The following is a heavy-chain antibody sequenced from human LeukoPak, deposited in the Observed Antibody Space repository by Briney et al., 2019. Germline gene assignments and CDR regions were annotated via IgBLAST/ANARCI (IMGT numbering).Heavy chain of an antibody. J-gene: IGHJ6*02. CDR1: GFTVADYA. Sequence: GGSLRLSCAASGFTVADYAVHWVHQAPGKGLEWVSRADSTGTYYADSVKGRFTISRDDSKNSLYLQLNSLRTDDTAFYYCAKDRWSSSSGSTGMHVWGQGTTVTVSS. D-gene: IGHD6-19*01. CDR3: AKDRWSSSSGSTGMHV. V-gene: IGHV3-43*02. CDR2: ADSTGT.